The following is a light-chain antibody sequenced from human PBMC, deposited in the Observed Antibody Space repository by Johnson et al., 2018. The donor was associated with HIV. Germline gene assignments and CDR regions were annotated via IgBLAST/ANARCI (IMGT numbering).Light chain of an antibody. CDR2: DTD. CDR3: GTWDSRLSAYV. Sequence: QSVLTQPPSVSAAPGQKVTISCSGSSSNIGNNSVSWCQRLPGTAPKLLIHDTDERPPGIPDRFSGSSSVTSATLGITGLQTGDEADYYCGTWDSRLSAYVFGSGTKVTVL. J-gene: IGLJ1*01. V-gene: IGLV1-51*01. CDR1: SSNIGNNS.